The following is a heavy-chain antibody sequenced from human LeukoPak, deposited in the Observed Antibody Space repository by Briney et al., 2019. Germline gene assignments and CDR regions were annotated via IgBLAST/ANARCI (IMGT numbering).Heavy chain of an antibody. CDR2: IYYSGST. CDR1: GGSFSGYY. V-gene: IGHV4-59*01. Sequence: SETLSLTCAVYGGSFSGYYWSWIRQPPGKGLEWIGYIYYSGSTNYNPSLKSRVTISVDTSKNQSSLKLSSVTAADTAVYYCARGLLWFRELLPAFYFDYWGQGTLVTVSS. J-gene: IGHJ4*02. D-gene: IGHD3-10*01. CDR3: ARGLLWFRELLPAFYFDY.